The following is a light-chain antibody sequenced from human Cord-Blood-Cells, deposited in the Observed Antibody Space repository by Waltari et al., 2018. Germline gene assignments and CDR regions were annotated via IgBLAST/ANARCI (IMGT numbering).Light chain of an antibody. CDR3: QQYYSTPYS. Sequence: DIVMTQSPDSLAVSLGERATINCKSSQSVLYSSNNKNYLAWYQQKPGQPPKLLLYWSSTRESGVPDRFIGSGSGTDFTLTISSLQAEDGAVYYCQQYYSTPYSFGQGTKLEIK. CDR2: WSS. V-gene: IGKV4-1*01. J-gene: IGKJ2*03. CDR1: QSVLYSSNNKNY.